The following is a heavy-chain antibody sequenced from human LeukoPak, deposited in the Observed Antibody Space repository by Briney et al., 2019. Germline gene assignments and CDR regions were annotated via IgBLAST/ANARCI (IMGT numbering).Heavy chain of an antibody. D-gene: IGHD6-6*01. CDR3: ARGLSGYASSLGS. CDR1: GFTFSTSG. Sequence: GGSLRLSCAASGFTFSTSGMHWVRQSPGKGLEWMALISYDGSYKDFADSVQGRFTISRDNAKNTLYLQMNSLRGEDTAVYYCARGLSGYASSLGSWGQGTLVTVSS. J-gene: IGHJ5*02. V-gene: IGHV3-30*03. CDR2: ISYDGSYK.